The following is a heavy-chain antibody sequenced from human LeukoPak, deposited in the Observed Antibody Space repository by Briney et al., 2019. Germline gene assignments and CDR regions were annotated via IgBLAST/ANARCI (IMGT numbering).Heavy chain of an antibody. J-gene: IGHJ6*02. CDR2: IYHTGST. Sequence: SETLFLTCAVSGGSLSSSNWWSWVRQSPGKGLEWIGEIYHTGSTNYNPSLKSRVTISVDKSKNQLSLKLSSVTAADTAVYYSARKGPYGMDVWGQGTTVTVSS. CDR3: ARKGPYGMDV. V-gene: IGHV4-4*02. CDR1: GGSLSSSNW.